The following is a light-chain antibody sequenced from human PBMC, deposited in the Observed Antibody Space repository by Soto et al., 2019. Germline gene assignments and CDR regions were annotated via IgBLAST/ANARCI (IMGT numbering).Light chain of an antibody. CDR2: GNN. CDR3: QSSDSSLSRV. V-gene: IGLV1-40*01. Sequence: QSVLTQPPSVSGAPGQRVTISCTGSSSNIGAGYDIHWYQQPPGTAPKLLIYGNNNRPSGVPDRSSGSKSGTSASLAITGLQAEDEADYYCQSSDSSLSRVFGTGTKVTVL. J-gene: IGLJ1*01. CDR1: SSNIGAGYD.